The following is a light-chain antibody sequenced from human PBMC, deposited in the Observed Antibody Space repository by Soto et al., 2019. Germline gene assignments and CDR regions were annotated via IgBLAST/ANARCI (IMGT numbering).Light chain of an antibody. V-gene: IGKV1-9*01. CDR2: AAS. Sequence: IPLTQSPSSLSASVGDRVTITCRASQGISSCLAWYQQKPGKAPKLLIYAASTLQSGVPSRFSGSGSGTDFTLTISSLQAEDFATYYCQQLNSYPPWTFGQGTKVEIK. J-gene: IGKJ1*01. CDR1: QGISSC. CDR3: QQLNSYPPWT.